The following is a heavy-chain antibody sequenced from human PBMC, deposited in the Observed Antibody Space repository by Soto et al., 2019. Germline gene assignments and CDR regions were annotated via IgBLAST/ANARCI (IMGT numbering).Heavy chain of an antibody. CDR2: TPGSGGSA. V-gene: IGHV3-23*01. J-gene: IGHJ4*02. Sequence: QTGGSLRLSCAASGFTFGTYAMNWVRQAPGKGLEWVSSTPGSGGSAYYADSVKGRFTISRDNSKNTLYLQMDSLSPEDTAIYYCAKGGSSGWYYFDLWGQGTLVTVSS. CDR1: GFTFGTYA. CDR3: AKGGSSGWYYFDL. D-gene: IGHD6-19*01.